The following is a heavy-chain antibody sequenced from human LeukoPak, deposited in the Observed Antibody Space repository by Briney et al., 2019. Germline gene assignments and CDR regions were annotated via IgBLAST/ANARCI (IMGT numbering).Heavy chain of an antibody. V-gene: IGHV4-59*08. CDR1: GGSISSYC. CDR2: IYYSGST. D-gene: IGHD5-24*01. J-gene: IGHJ4*02. CDR3: ARGDGYNSDYFDY. Sequence: ETLSLTCTVSGGSISSYCWSWIRQPPGKGLEWIGYIYYSGSTNYNPSLKSRVTISVDTSKNQFSLKLSSVTAADTAVYYCARGDGYNSDYFDYWGQGTLVTVSS.